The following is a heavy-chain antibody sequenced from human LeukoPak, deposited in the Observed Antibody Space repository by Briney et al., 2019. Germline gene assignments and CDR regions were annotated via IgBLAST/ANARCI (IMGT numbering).Heavy chain of an antibody. CDR1: GFTFSSYA. CDR3: AKDRIGIVVVAYTDY. Sequence: GGSLRLSCAASGFTFSSYAMSWVRQAPGKGLEWVSAISGSGGSTYYADSVKGRFTISRDNSKKSLYLQMNSLRAEDTAVYYCAKDRIGIVVVAYTDYWGQGTLVTVSS. D-gene: IGHD3-22*01. V-gene: IGHV3-23*01. CDR2: ISGSGGST. J-gene: IGHJ4*02.